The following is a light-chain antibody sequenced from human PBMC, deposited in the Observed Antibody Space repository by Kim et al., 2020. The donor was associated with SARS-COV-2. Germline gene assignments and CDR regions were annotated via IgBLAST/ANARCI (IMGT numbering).Light chain of an antibody. CDR1: SNNVAKQG. CDR3: SAWDSSLNAWV. V-gene: IGLV10-54*01. J-gene: IGLJ3*02. CDR2: RNN. Sequence: QTATRTCTGTSNNVAKQGAAWLQHHQGHPPKLLSYRNNNRPSGISERFSASRSGNTASLTITGLQPEDEADYYCSAWDSSLNAWVFGGGTQLTVL.